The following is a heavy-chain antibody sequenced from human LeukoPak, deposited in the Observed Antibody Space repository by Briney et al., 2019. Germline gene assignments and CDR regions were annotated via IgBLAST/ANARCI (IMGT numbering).Heavy chain of an antibody. V-gene: IGHV3-11*01. Sequence: GGSLRLSCAASGFTFSDYYMSWIRQAPGKGLEWVSYISSSGSTIYYADSVKGRFTISRDNAKNSLYLQMNSLRAEDTAVYYCARLRYYDILTGPETIFLHQYYFDYWGQGTLATVSS. CDR3: ARLRYYDILTGPETIFLHQYYFDY. CDR1: GFTFSDYY. D-gene: IGHD3-9*01. CDR2: ISSSGSTI. J-gene: IGHJ4*02.